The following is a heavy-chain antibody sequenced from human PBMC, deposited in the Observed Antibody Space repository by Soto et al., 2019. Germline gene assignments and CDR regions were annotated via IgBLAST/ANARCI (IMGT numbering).Heavy chain of an antibody. D-gene: IGHD3-16*02. J-gene: IGHJ5*02. CDR3: AGMYYDYIWGSYRSNWFDP. V-gene: IGHV4-39*01. CDR1: GVSISSSSYY. Sequence: SETLSLSCTVSGVSISSSSYYWGWIRQPPGKGLEWIGSIYYSGSTYYNPSLKSRVTISVDTSKNQFSLKLSSVTAADTAVYYCAGMYYDYIWGSYRSNWFDPWGQGTLVTVSS. CDR2: IYYSGST.